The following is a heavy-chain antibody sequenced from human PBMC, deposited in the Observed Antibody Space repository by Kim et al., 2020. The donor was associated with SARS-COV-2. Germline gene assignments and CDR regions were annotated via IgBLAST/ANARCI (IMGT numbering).Heavy chain of an antibody. Sequence: GGSLRLSCAASGFTFSNAWMSWVRQAPGKGLEWVGRIKSKTDGGTTDYAAPVKGRFTISRDDSKNTLYLQMNSLKTEATAVYYCTTGLVVPAAMPIYYYLGMDAWGKGTTVTGS. D-gene: IGHD2-2*01. J-gene: IGHJ6*04. CDR2: IKSKTDGGTT. CDR3: TTGLVVPAAMPIYYYLGMDA. V-gene: IGHV3-15*01. CDR1: GFTFSNAW.